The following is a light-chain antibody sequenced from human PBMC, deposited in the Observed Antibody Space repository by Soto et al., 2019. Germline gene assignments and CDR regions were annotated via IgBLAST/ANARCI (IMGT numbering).Light chain of an antibody. Sequence: QSALTQPPSASGSPGQSVTISCTGTSSDVGGYNSVSWYQHHPGKAPKLMIYEVSKRPSGVPDRFSGSKSANTASLTVSGLQAEDEAVYYCSSYAGSSNYVFGTGTKVTVL. CDR1: SSDVGGYNS. CDR3: SSYAGSSNYV. CDR2: EVS. V-gene: IGLV2-8*01. J-gene: IGLJ1*01.